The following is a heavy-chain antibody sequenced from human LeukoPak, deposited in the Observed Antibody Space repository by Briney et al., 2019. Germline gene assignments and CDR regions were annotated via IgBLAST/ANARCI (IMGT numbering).Heavy chain of an antibody. CDR2: INPTGDST. CDR3: ARDNSVGDNAWWFDP. CDR1: GYIFIGYY. V-gene: IGHV1-46*01. D-gene: IGHD1-26*01. Sequence: ASVKVSCKTSGYIFIGYYIHWVRQAPGQGLEWMGLINPTGDSTGYAQKFQGRVTMTRDMSTSTDFMELSSLRSEDTSVYYCARDNSVGDNAWWFDPWGQGTLVTVSS. J-gene: IGHJ5*02.